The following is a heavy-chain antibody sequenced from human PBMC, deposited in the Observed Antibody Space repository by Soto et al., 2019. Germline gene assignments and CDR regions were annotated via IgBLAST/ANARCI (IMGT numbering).Heavy chain of an antibody. CDR2: IYYSGST. CDR3: ARIAARRFIDY. J-gene: IGHJ4*02. CDR1: GGSISSGGYY. V-gene: IGHV4-31*03. D-gene: IGHD6-6*01. Sequence: SETLSLTCTVSGGSISSGGYYWSWIRQHPGKGLEWIGYIYYSGSTYYNPSLKSRVTISVDTSKNQFSLKLSSVTAADTAVYYCARIAARRFIDYWGQGTLVTVSS.